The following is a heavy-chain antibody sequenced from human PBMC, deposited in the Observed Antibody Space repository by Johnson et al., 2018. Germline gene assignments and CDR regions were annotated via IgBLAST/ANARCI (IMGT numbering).Heavy chain of an antibody. CDR1: GFTVSTNF. J-gene: IGHJ3*02. D-gene: IGHD6-25*01. V-gene: IGHV3-66*01. CDR2: LYSGGST. Sequence: VQLVESGGGLVQPGGSLRLSCAASGFTVSTNFMSWVRQAPGKGLAWVSVLYSGGSTSYADSVKARFTISRDNSKNTLSLQMNSLRAAYTDVYDCARDRRPDDAFDSWGQGTMVTVSS. CDR3: ARDRRPDDAFDS.